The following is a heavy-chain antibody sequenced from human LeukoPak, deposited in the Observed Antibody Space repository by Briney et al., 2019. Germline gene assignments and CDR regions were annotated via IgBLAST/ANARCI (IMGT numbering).Heavy chain of an antibody. V-gene: IGHV3-23*01. J-gene: IGHJ4*02. CDR2: ISGTGATT. CDR1: GFIFNNYA. D-gene: IGHD3-10*01. Sequence: PGGSLRLSSAASGFIFNNYAMSWVRQAPGKGLEWVSSISGTGATTYYADSVKGRFAISRDNSKNTLYLQMSSLRAEDTAVYYCAKDQRFGDLDDYRGQGTLVTVSS. CDR3: AKDQRFGDLDDY.